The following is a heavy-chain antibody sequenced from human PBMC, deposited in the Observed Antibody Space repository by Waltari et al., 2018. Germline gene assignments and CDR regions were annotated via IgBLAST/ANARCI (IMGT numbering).Heavy chain of an antibody. V-gene: IGHV3-33*01. CDR2: IWHDGSNE. J-gene: IGHJ4*02. CDR1: GFTFGRFG. CDR3: ASQSTTLFDY. Sequence: QVQLVESGGGVVQPGRSLRRSCAASGFTFGRFGMHWVRQAPGKGLGWVAVIWHDGSNEYYVDSVKGRFTISRDNSKNTLYLQMNSLRAEDSAVYYCASQSTTLFDYWGQGTLVTVSS. D-gene: IGHD2-15*01.